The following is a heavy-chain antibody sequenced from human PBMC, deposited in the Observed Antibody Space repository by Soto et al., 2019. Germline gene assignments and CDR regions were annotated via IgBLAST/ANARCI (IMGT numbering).Heavy chain of an antibody. Sequence: RASVKVSCKASGYTFTGYFIHWVRQAPGQGLEWMGWINPNSGATKYAQKFQGRVTMTRDTSISTAYMELTLLRSDDTAIYYCARGGGTIPAPLPWGEGTLVTVSS. CDR3: ARGGGTIPAPLP. D-gene: IGHD3-3*01. J-gene: IGHJ5*02. CDR2: INPNSGAT. V-gene: IGHV1-2*02. CDR1: GYTFTGYF.